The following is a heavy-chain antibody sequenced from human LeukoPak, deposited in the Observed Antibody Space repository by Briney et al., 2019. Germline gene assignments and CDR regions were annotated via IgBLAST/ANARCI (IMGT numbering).Heavy chain of an antibody. CDR1: GYTFTGYY. Sequence: ASVKVSCKASGYTFTGYYMHWVRQAPGQGREWMGRINPNSGGTKYAQMFQGRVTMTRDTSISTAYMELSKLRSDDTAVYYCARVGATRYYFDYWGQGTLVTVSS. J-gene: IGHJ4*02. V-gene: IGHV1-2*06. CDR2: INPNSGGT. D-gene: IGHD1-26*01. CDR3: ARVGATRYYFDY.